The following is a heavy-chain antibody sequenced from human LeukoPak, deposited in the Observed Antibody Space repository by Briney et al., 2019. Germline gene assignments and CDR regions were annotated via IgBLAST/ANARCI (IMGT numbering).Heavy chain of an antibody. V-gene: IGHV3-23*01. CDR2: ISGSGGST. J-gene: IGHJ4*02. CDR1: GFTFSSYA. D-gene: IGHD3-9*01. CDR3: AKVGYYDILTGYSYYFDY. Sequence: GGSLRLSCAASGFTFSSYAMSWVRQAPGKGLEWVSAISGSGGSTYYADSVKGRFTISRDNSKNRLYLQMNSLRAEDTAVYYCAKVGYYDILTGYSYYFDYWGQGTLVTVSS.